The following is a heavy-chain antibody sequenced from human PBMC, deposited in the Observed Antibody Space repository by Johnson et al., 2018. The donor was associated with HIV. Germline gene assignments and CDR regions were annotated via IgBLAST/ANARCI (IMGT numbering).Heavy chain of an antibody. CDR2: IRRKTYGGTT. J-gene: IGHJ3*02. CDR3: TSEGAFYDAFDI. CDR1: GFTFGDYP. D-gene: IGHD3-16*01. Sequence: VQLVESGGGFVQPGRSLRLSCTTSGFTFGDYPMSWFRQAPGKGLEWVGFIRRKTYGGTTEYAASVKGRFTISRDDSKDTLYLQINSLKTEDTAVYYCTSEGAFYDAFDIWGQGTMVTVSS. V-gene: IGHV3-49*03.